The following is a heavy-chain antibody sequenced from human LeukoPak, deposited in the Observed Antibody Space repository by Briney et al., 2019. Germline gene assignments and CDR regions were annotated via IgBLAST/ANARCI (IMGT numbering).Heavy chain of an antibody. V-gene: IGHV5-51*01. D-gene: IGHD3-3*01. Sequence: GGSLRLSCAASGSSFSSYWIGWVRQMPGKGLEWMGIIYPGDSDTRYSPSFQGQVTISADKSISTAYLQWSSLKASDTAMYYCARHESDFWSGYSPYYYMDVWGKGTTVTVSS. J-gene: IGHJ6*03. CDR1: GSSFSSYW. CDR3: ARHESDFWSGYSPYYYMDV. CDR2: IYPGDSDT.